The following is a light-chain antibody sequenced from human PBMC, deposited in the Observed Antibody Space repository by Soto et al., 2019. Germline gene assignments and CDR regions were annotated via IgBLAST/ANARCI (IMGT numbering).Light chain of an antibody. CDR2: QAS. J-gene: IGKJ1*01. CDR1: QSIRTW. Sequence: DIQMTQCPSTLSASVGDRVTITCRASQSIRTWLAWYQQKPGKAPRLLMYQASSLKSGVPSRFSGSGSETEFTLTITSLQPDDTATYFCQQYSTYLWTFGQGTKVDIK. CDR3: QQYSTYLWT. V-gene: IGKV1-5*03.